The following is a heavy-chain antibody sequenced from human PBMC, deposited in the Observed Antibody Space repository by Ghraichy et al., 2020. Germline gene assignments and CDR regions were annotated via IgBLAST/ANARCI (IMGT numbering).Heavy chain of an antibody. CDR2: ISSSGSTI. D-gene: IGHD3-22*01. V-gene: IGHV3-11*01. CDR3: ARVWFYYDSSGNWVWFDP. J-gene: IGHJ5*02. CDR1: GFTFSDYY. Sequence: GGSLRLSCAASGFTFSDYYMSWIRQAPVKGLEWVSYISSSGSTIYYADSVKGRFTISRDNAKNSLYLQMNSLRAEDTAVYYCARVWFYYDSSGNWVWFDPWGQGTLVTVSS.